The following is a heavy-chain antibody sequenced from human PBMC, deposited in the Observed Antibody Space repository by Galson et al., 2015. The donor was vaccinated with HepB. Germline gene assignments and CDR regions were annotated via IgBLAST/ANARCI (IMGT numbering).Heavy chain of an antibody. Sequence: SLRLSCAASGFTFSGYSMNWVRQAPGKGLEWVSSLSTSSTYIYYADSVKGRFTISRDNAKNSLYLQMNSLRAEDTAVYYCARETPSGIAALGGYYYYGMDVWGQGTTVTVSS. CDR3: ARETPSGIAALGGYYYYGMDV. CDR1: GFTFSGYS. J-gene: IGHJ6*02. D-gene: IGHD6-13*01. V-gene: IGHV3-21*01. CDR2: LSTSSTYI.